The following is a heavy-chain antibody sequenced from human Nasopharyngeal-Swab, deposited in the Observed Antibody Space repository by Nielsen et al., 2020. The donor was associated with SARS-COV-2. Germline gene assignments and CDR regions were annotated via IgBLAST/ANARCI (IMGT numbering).Heavy chain of an antibody. CDR3: ARASAVAGTYYYMDV. D-gene: IGHD6-19*01. Sequence: LRETLSLTCAVSGGSISSSNWWSWVRQPPGKGPEWIGEIYHSGSTNYNPSLKSRVTISVDKSKNQFSLKLSSVTAADTAVYYCARASAVAGTYYYMDVWGKGTTVTVSS. V-gene: IGHV4-4*02. J-gene: IGHJ6*03. CDR1: GGSISSSNW. CDR2: IYHSGST.